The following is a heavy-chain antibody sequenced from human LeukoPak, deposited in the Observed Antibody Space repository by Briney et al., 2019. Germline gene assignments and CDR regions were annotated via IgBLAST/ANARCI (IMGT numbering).Heavy chain of an antibody. Sequence: GGSLRLSCAASGFTLTSYSMNWVRQAPGKGPEWIAYISNLGRAIYYGDSVKGRFTISRDTAENSVALHMTSLRTEDTAIYYFARGGYTYGLDFWGQGTLVTVSS. CDR2: ISNLGRAI. CDR1: GFTLTSYS. CDR3: ARGGYTYGLDF. D-gene: IGHD5-18*01. V-gene: IGHV3-48*04. J-gene: IGHJ4*02.